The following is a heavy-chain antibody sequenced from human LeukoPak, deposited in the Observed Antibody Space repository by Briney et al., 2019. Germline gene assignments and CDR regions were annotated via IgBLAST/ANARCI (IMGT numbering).Heavy chain of an antibody. D-gene: IGHD3-22*01. CDR3: ATPLDYYDTSGYHEGGD. CDR2: IKEDGSRK. CDR1: GFTFSRHW. Sequence: GGSLRLSCAASGFTFSRHWMTWVRQAPGKGLEWVANIKEDGSRKNYVDSVKGRFTISRDNTKNSLYLQMNSLRAEDTAVYYCATPLDYYDTSGYHEGGDWGQGTLVTVSS. J-gene: IGHJ4*02. V-gene: IGHV3-7*03.